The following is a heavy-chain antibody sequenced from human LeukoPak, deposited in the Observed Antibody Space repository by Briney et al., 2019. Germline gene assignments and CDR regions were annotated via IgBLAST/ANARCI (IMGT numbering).Heavy chain of an antibody. Sequence: TLSLTCTVSGGSISSGSYYWSWIRQPAVKGLEWIGRIYTSGSTNYNPSLKSRVTISVDTSKNQFSLKLSSVTAADTAVYYCARGPVWYFDLWGRGTLVTVSS. CDR1: GGSISSGSYY. J-gene: IGHJ2*01. CDR3: ARGPVWYFDL. CDR2: IYTSGST. V-gene: IGHV4-61*02.